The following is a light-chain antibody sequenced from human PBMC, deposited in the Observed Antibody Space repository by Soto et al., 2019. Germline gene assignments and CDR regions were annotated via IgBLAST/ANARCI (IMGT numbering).Light chain of an antibody. CDR1: QGTRND. J-gene: IGKJ1*01. V-gene: IGKV1-6*01. CDR2: AAS. CDR3: LQDYNYPRT. Sequence: AIQMTQSPSSLSASVGDRVTITCRASQGTRNDLGWYQQKAGKAPKLLTYAASSLQSGVPSRFSGSGSGTDFTLTISSLQPEDFATYYCLQDYNYPRTFGQGTKVEIK.